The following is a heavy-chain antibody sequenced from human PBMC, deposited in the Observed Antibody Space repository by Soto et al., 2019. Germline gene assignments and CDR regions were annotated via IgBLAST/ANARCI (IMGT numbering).Heavy chain of an antibody. J-gene: IGHJ4*02. V-gene: IGHV1-24*01. CDR2: CEAEDGET. Sequence: QVQLVQSGAEVKKPWASVKVSCKVSGYTLTELSMHWVGQAPGKGLEWMGGCEAEDGETMYAQKFQGGVNRTEDTYTDKAYRELSSLRSEDTAVYDCARGVGVPGALFEYWGQGTLVTVSS. D-gene: IGHD2-2*01. CDR3: ARGVGVPGALFEY. CDR1: GYTLTELS.